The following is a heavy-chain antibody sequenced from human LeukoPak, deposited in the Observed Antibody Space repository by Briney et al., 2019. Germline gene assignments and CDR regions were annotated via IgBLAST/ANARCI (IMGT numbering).Heavy chain of an antibody. CDR2: IKSKTDGGTT. Sequence: GGSLRLSCAASGFTFSNAWMSWVRQAPGKGLEWVGRIKSKTDGGTTDYAAPVKGRFTIPRDESKNTLYLEMNSLKTEDTAVYYCTTDPRIAAAGLDPWGQGTLVTVSS. CDR1: GFTFSNAW. D-gene: IGHD6-13*01. J-gene: IGHJ5*02. V-gene: IGHV3-15*01. CDR3: TTDPRIAAAGLDP.